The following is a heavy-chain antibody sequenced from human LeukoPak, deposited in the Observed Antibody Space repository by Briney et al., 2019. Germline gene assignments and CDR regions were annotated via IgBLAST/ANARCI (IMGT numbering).Heavy chain of an antibody. Sequence: NHRESLKISCKSSGYSFTNYWIGWVRQMPGKGLEWMGIIYPGDSNTEYSPSFRGQVTMSADKSISTAYLQWSSLQASDTAMYYCLRQGSDYWGQGTLVTVSS. CDR3: LRQGSDY. V-gene: IGHV5-51*01. J-gene: IGHJ4*02. CDR1: GYSFTNYW. CDR2: IYPGDSNT.